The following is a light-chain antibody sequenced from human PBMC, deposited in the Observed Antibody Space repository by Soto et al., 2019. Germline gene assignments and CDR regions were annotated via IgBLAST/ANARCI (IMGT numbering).Light chain of an antibody. CDR1: QSFRGL. J-gene: IGKJ5*01. Sequence: EVVLTQSPVTLSLSPGGISTLSCMASQSFRGLLAWYQQKPGQAPRLLIYDAYNRATGIPPRFSGSGSGTDFTLTISSLEPEDSAVYYCQQRHMWPITFGQGTRLEIK. CDR2: DAY. V-gene: IGKV3-11*01. CDR3: QQRHMWPIT.